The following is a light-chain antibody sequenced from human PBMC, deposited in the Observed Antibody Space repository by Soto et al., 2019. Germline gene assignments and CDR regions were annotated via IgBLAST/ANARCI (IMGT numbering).Light chain of an antibody. CDR3: QQLNSYPIT. CDR2: AAS. V-gene: IGKV1-9*01. CDR1: QGISSY. J-gene: IGKJ3*01. Sequence: DIQLTQSPSFLSASVGDRVTITCRASQGISSYLAWYQQKPGKAPKLLIYAASTLQSGVPSRFSGSGSGTEFTLTISSLQPEAFATYYCQQLNSYPITFGPGTKVDIK.